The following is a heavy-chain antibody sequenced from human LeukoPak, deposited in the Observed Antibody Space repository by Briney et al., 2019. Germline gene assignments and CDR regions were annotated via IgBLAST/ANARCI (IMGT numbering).Heavy chain of an antibody. CDR3: AKPKYSSGWYFDY. V-gene: IGHV3-23*01. CDR2: ISGSGGST. J-gene: IGHJ4*02. CDR1: GFTFSSYA. D-gene: IGHD6-19*01. Sequence: GGSLRLSCAASGFTFSSYAMSWARQAPGKGLEWVSGISGSGGSTYYADSVKGRFTISRDNSKNTLHLQMNSLRADDSAVYYCAKPKYSSGWYFDYWGQGTLVTVSS.